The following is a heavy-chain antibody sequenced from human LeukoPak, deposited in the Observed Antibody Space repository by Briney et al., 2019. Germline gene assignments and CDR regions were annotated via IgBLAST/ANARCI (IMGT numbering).Heavy chain of an antibody. CDR2: ISYDGSDK. CDR1: GFTFSSYA. CDR3: ARDKSLTYYYATFDY. Sequence: PGGSLRLSCAASGFTFSSYAMHWVRQAPGKGLEWVAVISYDGSDKYYADSVKGRFTISRDNSKNTLYLQMNSLRAEDTAVYYCARDKSLTYYYATFDYWGQGTLVTVSS. V-gene: IGHV3-30-3*01. J-gene: IGHJ4*02. D-gene: IGHD3-10*01.